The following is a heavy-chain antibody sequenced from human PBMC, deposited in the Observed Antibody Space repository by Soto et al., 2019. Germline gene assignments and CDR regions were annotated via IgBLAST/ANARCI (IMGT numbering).Heavy chain of an antibody. CDR1: GGSISNPIYY. CDR2: IFYSGSA. D-gene: IGHD5-12*01. CDR3: ARGPFDRGYSGYIDY. J-gene: IGHJ4*02. V-gene: IGHV4-39*01. Sequence: SETLSLTCSVFGGSISNPIYYWAWIRQPPGKGLEWIGSIFYSGSAYYNPSLKSRVTMSVDTSKNQFSLKLSSVTAADTAVYYCARGPFDRGYSGYIDYWGQGTLVTVSS.